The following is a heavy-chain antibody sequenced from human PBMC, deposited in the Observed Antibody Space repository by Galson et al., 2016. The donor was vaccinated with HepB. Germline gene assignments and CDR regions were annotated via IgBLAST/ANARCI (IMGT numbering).Heavy chain of an antibody. CDR3: ATDFGEASHSY. CDR2: ISSHNGHT. Sequence: SVKVSCKASGYTFPSYTVSRVRQAPGQGLEWMGWISSHNGHTNHAQKFQGRVTMTTDTSTSTVYMELRSLRSDDTAVYCCATDFGEASHSYWGQGTLVTVSS. CDR1: GYTFPSYT. D-gene: IGHD3-10*01. J-gene: IGHJ4*02. V-gene: IGHV1-18*01.